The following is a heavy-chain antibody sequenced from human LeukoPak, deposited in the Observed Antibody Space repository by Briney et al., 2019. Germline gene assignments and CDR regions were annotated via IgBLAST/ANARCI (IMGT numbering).Heavy chain of an antibody. CDR1: GYTFTVYY. D-gene: IGHD6-19*01. Sequence: VASVKVSFKASGYTFTVYYMHWVRQAPGQGREWMGWINPNSGGTNYAQKFQGRVTMTRDTSISTAYMELSRLRSDDTAVYYCARPRQQWLAPNYYGMDVWGQGTTVTVSS. J-gene: IGHJ6*02. CDR2: INPNSGGT. V-gene: IGHV1-2*02. CDR3: ARPRQQWLAPNYYGMDV.